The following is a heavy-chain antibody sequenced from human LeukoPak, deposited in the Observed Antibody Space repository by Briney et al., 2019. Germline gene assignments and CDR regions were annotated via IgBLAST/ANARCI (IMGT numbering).Heavy chain of an antibody. D-gene: IGHD3-22*01. CDR1: GYTFTGYY. CDR2: INPNSGGT. J-gene: IGHJ4*02. Sequence: GPVKVSCKASGYTFTGYYMHWVRPAPGQGLEWMGWINPNSGGTNYAQKFQGRVTMTRDTSISTAYMELSRLRSDDTAVYYCARAALDSSGYYYAYWGQGTLVTVSS. CDR3: ARAALDSSGYYYAY. V-gene: IGHV1-2*02.